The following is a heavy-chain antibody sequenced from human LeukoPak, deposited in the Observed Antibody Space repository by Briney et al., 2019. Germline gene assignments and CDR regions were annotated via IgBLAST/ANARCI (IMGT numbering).Heavy chain of an antibody. V-gene: IGHV1-18*01. CDR2: ISAYNGNT. Sequence: ASVKVSCKASGYTFTSYGISWVRQAPGQGLEWMGWISAYNGNTNYAQKLQGRVTMTTDTSTSTAYMELSSLRSEDTAVYYCARPTMVRGVISTAASHYGMDVWGQGTTVTVSS. D-gene: IGHD3-10*01. J-gene: IGHJ6*02. CDR3: ARPTMVRGVISTAASHYGMDV. CDR1: GYTFTSYG.